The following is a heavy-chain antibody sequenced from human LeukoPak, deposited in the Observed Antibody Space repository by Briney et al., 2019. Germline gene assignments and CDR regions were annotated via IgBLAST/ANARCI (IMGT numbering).Heavy chain of an antibody. J-gene: IGHJ4*02. CDR1: GFTFSSYA. V-gene: IGHV3-23*01. CDR3: AKGLDCSSTSCYTPPNGNYFDY. D-gene: IGHD2-2*02. CDR2: ISVSGGST. Sequence: GGSLRLSCAASGFTFSSYAMSWVRQAPGKGLEWVSAISVSGGSTYYADSVKGRLTISRDNSKNTLYLQMNSLRAEDTAVYYCAKGLDCSSTSCYTPPNGNYFDYWGQGTLVTVSS.